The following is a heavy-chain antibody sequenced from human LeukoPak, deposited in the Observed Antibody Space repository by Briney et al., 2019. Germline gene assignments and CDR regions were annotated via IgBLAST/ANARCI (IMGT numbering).Heavy chain of an antibody. J-gene: IGHJ4*02. D-gene: IGHD6-13*01. CDR2: INHSGST. CDR3: ASSSWETGFDY. V-gene: IGHV4-34*01. Sequence: SETLSLTCAVYGGSFSGYYWSWIRQPPGKGLEWIGEINHSGSTNYNPSLKSRVTISVDTSKNQFSLKLSSVTAADTAVYYCASSSWETGFDYWGQGTLVTVSS. CDR1: GGSFSGYY.